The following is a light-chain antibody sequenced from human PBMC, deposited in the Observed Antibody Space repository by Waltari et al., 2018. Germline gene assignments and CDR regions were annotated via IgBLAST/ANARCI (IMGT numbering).Light chain of an antibody. CDR1: SGDVRGLKF. CDR2: DVS. V-gene: IGLV2-14*03. Sequence: QSTLTQPAPVAGSPGKPITISCTGTSGDVRGLKFVSWYQQYACKAPKLIIFDVSNRPSGVSTRFSGSKSGNTASLTISGLQAEDEAYYVCSSDTSSRSRVFGGGTKVTV. CDR3: SSDTSSRSRV. J-gene: IGLJ3*02.